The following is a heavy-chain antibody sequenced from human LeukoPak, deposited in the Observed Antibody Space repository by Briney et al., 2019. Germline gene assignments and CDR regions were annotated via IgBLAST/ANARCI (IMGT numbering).Heavy chain of an antibody. D-gene: IGHD6-13*01. J-gene: IGHJ6*02. V-gene: IGHV4-59*01. CDR3: ARGIAAADWGYYYYYYGMDV. CDR2: IYYSGST. CDR1: GGSISSYY. Sequence: SETLSLTCTVSGGSISSYYWSWIRQPPGKGLEWIGYIYYSGSTNYNPSLKSRVTISVDTSKNQFSLKLSSVTAADTAVYYCARGIAAADWGYYYYYYGMDVWGQGTTVTVS.